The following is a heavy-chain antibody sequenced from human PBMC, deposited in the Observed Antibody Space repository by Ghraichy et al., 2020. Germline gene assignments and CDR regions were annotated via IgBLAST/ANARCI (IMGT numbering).Heavy chain of an antibody. CDR1: GFTFSSYA. CDR3: ARDLQTGYSSSWYSAYYYYGMDV. CDR2: ISYDGSNK. D-gene: IGHD6-13*01. V-gene: IGHV3-30*04. J-gene: IGHJ6*02. Sequence: GGSLGLSCAASGFTFSSYAMHWVRQAPGKGLEWVTVISYDGSNKYYADSVKGRFTISRDNSKNTLYLQMNSLRAEDTAVYYCARDLQTGYSSSWYSAYYYYGMDVWGQGTTVTVSS.